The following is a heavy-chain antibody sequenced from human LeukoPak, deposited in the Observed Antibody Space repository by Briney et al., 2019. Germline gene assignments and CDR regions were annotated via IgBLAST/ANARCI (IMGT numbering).Heavy chain of an antibody. J-gene: IGHJ5*02. CDR2: IYYSGST. D-gene: IGHD2-2*01. CDR1: GGAISTGVDY. Sequence: SETLSLTCTVSGGAISTGVDYWGWIRQHPGKGLEWIGAIYYSGSTYSNPSLKSLVTISQDTCKSQFSLKLRSVTAADTAVYYCAADRVVPAATNWFDPWGQGTLVTVSS. V-gene: IGHV4-31*01. CDR3: AADRVVPAATNWFDP.